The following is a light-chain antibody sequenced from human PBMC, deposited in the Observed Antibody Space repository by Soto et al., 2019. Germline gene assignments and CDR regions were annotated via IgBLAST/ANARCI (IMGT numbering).Light chain of an antibody. CDR3: QQYGRSPRT. J-gene: IGKJ1*01. Sequence: EIVLTQSPGTLSLSPGERATLSCRASQSVSSIYLGWYQQKPGQAPRLLMYGASSRATGIPERFSGSGSGTDFTLTISRLEPEDFAVYYCQQYGRSPRTFGQGTKVEIK. V-gene: IGKV3-20*01. CDR2: GAS. CDR1: QSVSSIY.